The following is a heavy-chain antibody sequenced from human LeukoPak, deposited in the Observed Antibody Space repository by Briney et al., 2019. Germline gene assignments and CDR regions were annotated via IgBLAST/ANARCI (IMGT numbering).Heavy chain of an antibody. CDR1: GFTFSSYA. V-gene: IGHV3-23*01. J-gene: IGHJ4*02. D-gene: IGHD3-3*01. Sequence: GGSLRLSCAASGFTFSSYAMSWVRQAPGKWLEWVSAISGSGGSTYYADSVKGRFTISRDNSKNTLYLQMNSLRAEDTAVYYCAKDPRDDFWSGSTFDYWGQGTLVTVSS. CDR3: AKDPRDDFWSGSTFDY. CDR2: ISGSGGST.